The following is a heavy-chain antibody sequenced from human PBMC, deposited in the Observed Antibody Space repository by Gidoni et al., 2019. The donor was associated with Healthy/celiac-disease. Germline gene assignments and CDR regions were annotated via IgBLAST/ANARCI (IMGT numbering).Heavy chain of an antibody. D-gene: IGHD4-17*01. CDR1: GGSISSRSYY. CDR3: ARVPYGDYTLEAFDI. V-gene: IGHV4-39*07. CDR2: IYYSGST. Sequence: QLQLQESGPGLVKPSETLSLTCTVSGGSISSRSYYWGWIRQPPGKGLEWIGSIYYSGSTYYNPSLKSRVTISVDTSKNQFSLKLSSVTAADTAVYYCARVPYGDYTLEAFDIWGQGTMVTVSS. J-gene: IGHJ3*02.